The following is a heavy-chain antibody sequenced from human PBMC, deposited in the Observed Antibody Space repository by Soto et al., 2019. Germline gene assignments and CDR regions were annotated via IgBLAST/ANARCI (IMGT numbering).Heavy chain of an antibody. Sequence: SETLSLTCAVSGYSISSSNWWGWIRQPPGKGLEWIGYIYYSWSTYYNPSLKSRVTISVDTSKNQFSLKLSSVTAADTAVYYCARGDPFLYDFWSGYNNWFDPWGQGTLVTVSS. J-gene: IGHJ5*02. CDR1: GYSISSSNW. D-gene: IGHD3-3*01. V-gene: IGHV4-28*03. CDR2: IYYSWST. CDR3: ARGDPFLYDFWSGYNNWFDP.